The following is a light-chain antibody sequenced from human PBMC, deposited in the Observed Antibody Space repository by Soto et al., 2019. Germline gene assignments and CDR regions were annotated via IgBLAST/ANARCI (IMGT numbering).Light chain of an antibody. CDR3: HQYAGSHS. Sequence: EIVLTQSPGTLSLSPGERVILSCRASQSVTANYLTWYQQKPGQAPRLLIYGASNRATGIPDRFSGGGSGTDFALTISKLETEDFAVDYLHQYAGSHSCGQGTKLEIK. CDR2: GAS. V-gene: IGKV3-20*01. CDR1: QSVTANY. J-gene: IGKJ2*03.